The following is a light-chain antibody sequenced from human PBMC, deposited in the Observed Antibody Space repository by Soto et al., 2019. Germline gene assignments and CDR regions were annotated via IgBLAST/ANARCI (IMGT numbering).Light chain of an antibody. V-gene: IGLV2-23*01. CDR1: SSDVGTYDL. CDR2: EGT. J-gene: IGLJ1*01. CDR3: CSSAGSSLDV. Sequence: QSALTQPASVSGSPGQSIAISCTGTSSDVGTYDLVSWYQQHPGKAPKLMIYEGTKRPSGVSNRFSGSKSANTASLTISGLQPEAEADYYCCSSAGSSLDVFGSGTKLTVL.